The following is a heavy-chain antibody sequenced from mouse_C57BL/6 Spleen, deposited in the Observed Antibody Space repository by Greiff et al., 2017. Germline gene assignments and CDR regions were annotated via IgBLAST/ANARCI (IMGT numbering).Heavy chain of an antibody. CDR1: GYAFSSSW. Sequence: QVQLQQSGPELVKPGASVKISCKASGYAFSSSWMNWVKQRPGKGLEWIGRIYPGDGDTNYNGKFKGKATLTADKSSSTAYMQLSSLTSEDSAVYFCARYYSNYGGVFAYWGQGTLVTVSA. CDR2: IYPGDGDT. V-gene: IGHV1-82*01. J-gene: IGHJ3*01. CDR3: ARYYSNYGGVFAY. D-gene: IGHD2-5*01.